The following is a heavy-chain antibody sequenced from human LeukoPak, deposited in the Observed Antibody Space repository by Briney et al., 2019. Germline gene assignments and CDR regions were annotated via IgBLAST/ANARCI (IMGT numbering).Heavy chain of an antibody. CDR2: IKSDGSST. CDR3: ARDSHYDFWSGYYTTGNWFDP. Sequence: HAGGSLRLSCAASGFTFSSYWMHWVRPAPGKGLVWVSRIKSDGSSTIYADSVKGRFTISRDNAKNTLYLQMNSLRAEDTAVYYCARDSHYDFWSGYYTTGNWFDPWGQGTLVTVSS. D-gene: IGHD3-3*01. V-gene: IGHV3-74*01. J-gene: IGHJ5*02. CDR1: GFTFSSYW.